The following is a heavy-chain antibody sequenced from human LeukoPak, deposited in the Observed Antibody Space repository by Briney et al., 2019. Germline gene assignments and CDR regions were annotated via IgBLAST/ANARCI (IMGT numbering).Heavy chain of an antibody. CDR2: IHPSGSP. CDR3: ARKGPEHLPTYFDH. V-gene: IGHV4-34*01. D-gene: IGHD2-21*01. CDR1: DASFSGYY. Sequence: KPSETLSLTCAIYDASFSGYYWSWIRQPPGKGLEWIGEIHPSGSPSYNPSLSGRVAISLDKSRNHFTLMVTAVTAADTAFYYCARKGPEHLPTYFDHWGRGILVTVSS. J-gene: IGHJ4*02.